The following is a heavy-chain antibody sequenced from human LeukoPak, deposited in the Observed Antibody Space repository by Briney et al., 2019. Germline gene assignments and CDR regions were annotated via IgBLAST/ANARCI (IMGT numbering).Heavy chain of an antibody. CDR2: ISSSGSTI. CDR1: GFTFSDYY. CDR3: APTRYYYDSSGYYFDY. Sequence: GGSLRLSCAASGFTFSDYYMSWIRQAPGKGLEWVSYISSSGSTIYYADSVKGRFTISSDSAKNSLYLQMNSLRAEDTAVYYCAPTRYYYDSSGYYFDYWGQGTLVTVS. J-gene: IGHJ4*02. V-gene: IGHV3-11*01. D-gene: IGHD3-22*01.